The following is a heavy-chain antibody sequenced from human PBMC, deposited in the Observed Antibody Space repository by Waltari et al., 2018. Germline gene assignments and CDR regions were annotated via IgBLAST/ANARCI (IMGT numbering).Heavy chain of an antibody. CDR2: IDWDDDK. Sequence: QVTLKESVPVLVKPTQTLTLTCTSSGFSLSTMELFGSGIRQPPGKALEWLARIDWDDDKFYSTSLKTRLTISKDTSKNQVVLTMTNMDPVDTATYYCARIRANLDAFDIWGQGTMVTVSS. J-gene: IGHJ3*02. CDR3: ARIRANLDAFDI. V-gene: IGHV2-70*16. D-gene: IGHD1-26*01. CDR1: GFSLSTMELF.